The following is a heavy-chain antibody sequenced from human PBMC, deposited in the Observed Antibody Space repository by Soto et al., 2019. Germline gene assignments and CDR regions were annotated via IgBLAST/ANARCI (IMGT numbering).Heavy chain of an antibody. V-gene: IGHV3-23*01. Sequence: EVQLLESGGGLEQPGGSLRLSCVGSGHSFSNYDMTWVRQAPGKGLEWVSGISGSGGSTYYEDSVSSRFTISSNASKNTMYLQRNSLRAEDTAVYYCAKVSGGIGVVPAALNWGQGTLVTVSA. CDR3: AKVSGGIGVVPAALN. J-gene: IGHJ4*02. CDR1: GHSFSNYD. D-gene: IGHD2-2*01. CDR2: ISGSGGST.